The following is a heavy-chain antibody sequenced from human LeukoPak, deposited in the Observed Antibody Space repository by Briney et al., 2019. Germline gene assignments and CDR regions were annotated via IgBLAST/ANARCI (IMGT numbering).Heavy chain of an antibody. CDR2: ISSSSSYI. J-gene: IGHJ4*02. Sequence: GGSLRLSCAASGFTFSSYWMNWVRQAPGKGPEWVSSISSSSSYIYYADSVKGRFTISRDNAKNSLYLQMNSLRAEDTAVYYCARDPGGYSGVYFDYWGQGTLVTVSS. CDR3: ARDPGGYSGVYFDY. D-gene: IGHD5-12*01. CDR1: GFTFSSYW. V-gene: IGHV3-21*01.